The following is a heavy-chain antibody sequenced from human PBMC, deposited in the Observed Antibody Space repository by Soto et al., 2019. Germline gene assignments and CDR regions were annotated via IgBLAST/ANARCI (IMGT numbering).Heavy chain of an antibody. J-gene: IGHJ4*02. CDR2: TIPMLRMS. CDR1: GDTFNFYT. CDR3: ETSNVSSSKAFDF. D-gene: IGHD2-2*01. Sequence: QVQLVQSGAELKKLGSSVRVSCKASGDTFNFYTINWVRQAPGQGLEWMGRTIPMLRMSNYALKFQGRIATTVHNSTTTAYMDLNSLKSEDMTMYYCETSNVSSSKAFDFWGQITLVTVSS. V-gene: IGHV1-69*02.